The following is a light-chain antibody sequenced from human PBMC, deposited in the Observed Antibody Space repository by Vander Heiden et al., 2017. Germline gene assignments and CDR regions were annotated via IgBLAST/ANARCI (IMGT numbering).Light chain of an antibody. Sequence: SYEPTQPSSVAVSPGQTSRITCSGDVLAKKYARWFQQKPGQVHVLVIYKDSGRPSGIPERFSGSSSGTTVTLTISVDQVEDEADYYCYSAADNNRVFGGGTKLTVL. V-gene: IGLV3-27*01. CDR3: YSAADNNRV. CDR2: KDS. CDR1: VLAKKY. J-gene: IGLJ3*02.